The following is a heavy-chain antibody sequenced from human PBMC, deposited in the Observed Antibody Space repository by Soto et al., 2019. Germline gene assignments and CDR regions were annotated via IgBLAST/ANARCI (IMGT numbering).Heavy chain of an antibody. CDR3: AADHNYYDSSGYYRLDY. J-gene: IGHJ4*02. Sequence: SVKVSCKASGFTFTSSAVQWVRQARGQRLEGIGWIVVGSGNTNYAQKFQERVTITRDMSTSTAYMELSSLRSEDTAVYYCAADHNYYDSSGYYRLDYWGPGARVAVSS. CDR1: GFTFTSSA. D-gene: IGHD3-22*01. V-gene: IGHV1-58*01. CDR2: IVVGSGNT.